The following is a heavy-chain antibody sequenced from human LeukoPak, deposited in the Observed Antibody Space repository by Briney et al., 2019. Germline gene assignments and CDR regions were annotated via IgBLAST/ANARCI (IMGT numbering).Heavy chain of an antibody. J-gene: IGHJ3*02. V-gene: IGHV3-21*01. D-gene: IGHD3-22*01. Sequence: GGSLRLSCAASGFTFDSYSMNWVRQAPGKGLEWVSSISSSSSYIYYADSVKGRFTISRDNAKNSLYLQMNSLRAEDTAVYYCARDLLYYDSTNYAFDIWGQGTMVTVSS. CDR3: ARDLLYYDSTNYAFDI. CDR1: GFTFDSYS. CDR2: ISSSSSYI.